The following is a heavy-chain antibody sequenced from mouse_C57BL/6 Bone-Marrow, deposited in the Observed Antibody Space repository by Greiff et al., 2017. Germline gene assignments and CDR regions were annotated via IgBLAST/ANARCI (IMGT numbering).Heavy chain of an antibody. D-gene: IGHD4-1*02. J-gene: IGHJ2*01. CDR3: ARSPNGDRDY. Sequence: QVQLQQSGAELARPGASVKLSCKASGYTFTSYGISWVKQRTGQGLEWIGEIYPRSGNTYYNEKFKGKATLTADKSSSAAYMELRSLTSGDSAVYFCARSPNGDRDYWGQGTTLTVSS. CDR2: IYPRSGNT. V-gene: IGHV1-81*01. CDR1: GYTFTSYG.